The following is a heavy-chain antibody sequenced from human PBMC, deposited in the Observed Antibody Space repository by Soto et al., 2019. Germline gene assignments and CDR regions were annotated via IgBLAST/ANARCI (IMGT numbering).Heavy chain of an antibody. CDR2: INIYNGNT. CDR1: GYTFTNYG. J-gene: IGHJ4*02. CDR3: ARHTPAISISDH. Sequence: EASVKVSCKTSGYTFTNYGVSWVRQAPGQGLEWMGWINIYNGNTNYAQRFQGRVTMTADTSTRTAYMDLRNLRSEDTAVYYCARHTPAISISDHWGQGTLVTVSS. V-gene: IGHV1-18*01. D-gene: IGHD2-15*01.